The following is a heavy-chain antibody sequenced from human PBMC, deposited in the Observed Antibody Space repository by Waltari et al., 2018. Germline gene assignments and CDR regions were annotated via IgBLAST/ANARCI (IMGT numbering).Heavy chain of an antibody. CDR2: IKQDGSAK. D-gene: IGHD6-19*01. V-gene: IGHV3-7*04. Sequence: EVQLVESGGGLVQPGGSLRLSCAASGFTFSSYWMPWVRQAPGKGLEWVANIKQDGSAKSYVDSVKGRFVISRDNAENSLSLQMNSLKAEDTAVYYCARPFRSGWYDGSFDIWGQGTMVTVSS. J-gene: IGHJ3*02. CDR1: GFTFSSYW. CDR3: ARPFRSGWYDGSFDI.